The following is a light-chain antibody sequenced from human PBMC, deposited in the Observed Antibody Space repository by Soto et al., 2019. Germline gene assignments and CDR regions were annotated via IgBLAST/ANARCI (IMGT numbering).Light chain of an antibody. CDR1: SSDVGAYNY. CDR2: DVA. CDR3: NSYTSSSTYV. J-gene: IGLJ1*01. Sequence: LTEPASGSGSPGQSITISCTGTSSDVGAYNYVSWYQHHPGKAPKLMLYDVANRPSGVSNRFSGSKSGNTASLTISGLQAEDEADYYCNSYTSSSTYVFGTGTKVTVL. V-gene: IGLV2-14*03.